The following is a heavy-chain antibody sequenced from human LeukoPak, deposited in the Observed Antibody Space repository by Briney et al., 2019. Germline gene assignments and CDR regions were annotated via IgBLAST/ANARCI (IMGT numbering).Heavy chain of an antibody. J-gene: IGHJ4*02. CDR1: SGSFSGYY. V-gene: IGHV4-34*01. CDR3: ARVGGYSYGFNFDY. Sequence: SETLSLTCAVCSGSFSGYYWSWIRQPPGKGLEWIGEINHSGSTNYNPSLKRRVTISVDTFKNQFSLKLSSVTAADTAVYYCARVGGYSYGFNFDYWGQGTLVTVSS. CDR2: INHSGST. D-gene: IGHD5-18*01.